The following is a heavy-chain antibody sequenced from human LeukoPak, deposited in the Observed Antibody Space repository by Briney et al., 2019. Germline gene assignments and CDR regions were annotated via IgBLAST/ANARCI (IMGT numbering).Heavy chain of an antibody. D-gene: IGHD6-19*01. CDR1: GFTFSSYA. Sequence: GGSLRLSCAASGFTFSSYAMSWVRQGPGKGLEWVSVISASGSSTDYADSVKGRFTISRDISKNTLYLQMNSLRAEDTAVYYCARSGSGYLDYWGQGTLVTVSS. J-gene: IGHJ4*02. CDR3: ARSGSGYLDY. V-gene: IGHV3-23*01. CDR2: ISASGSST.